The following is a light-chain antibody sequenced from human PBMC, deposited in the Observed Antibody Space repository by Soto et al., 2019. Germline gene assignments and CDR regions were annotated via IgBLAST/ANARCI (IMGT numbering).Light chain of an antibody. Sequence: QSVLTQPPSVSGSPGQSVTISCTGTSCDVGGYNYVAWYQQHPGKAPKVMIYDVSKRPSGVPDRFSGSKSGNTASLTISGLQAEDEVDYYCCSSAGNLEVFGTGTKVTVL. CDR1: SCDVGGYNY. CDR2: DVS. CDR3: CSSAGNLEV. V-gene: IGLV2-11*01. J-gene: IGLJ1*01.